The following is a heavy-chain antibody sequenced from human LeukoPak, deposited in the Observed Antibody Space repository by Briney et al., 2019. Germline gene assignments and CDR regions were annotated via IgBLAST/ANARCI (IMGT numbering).Heavy chain of an antibody. Sequence: SETLSLTCTVSGGSISNYYWSWIRQPPGKELEWIGYISYRGSTNYNPSLKSRVTISVDTSKNQFSLMLSSVTAADTAVYYCARDRRWELLHAFDIWGQGTMVTVSS. CDR2: ISYRGST. V-gene: IGHV4-59*01. CDR1: GGSISNYY. D-gene: IGHD1-26*01. CDR3: ARDRRWELLHAFDI. J-gene: IGHJ3*02.